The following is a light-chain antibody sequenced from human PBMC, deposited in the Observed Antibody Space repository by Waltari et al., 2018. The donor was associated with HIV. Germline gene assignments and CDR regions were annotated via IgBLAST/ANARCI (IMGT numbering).Light chain of an antibody. Sequence: DIVMTQSPDSLAVSLGERATINCKSSQSVLYSSNNKNYLAWYQQKPGQPPKLLSYWASTQESVVNDRFSGRGSGTDCTLTISRLQAEDVAVYYCQQYYSTTYTFGQGTKLEIK. CDR3: QQYYSTTYT. CDR1: QSVLYSSNNKNY. CDR2: WAS. V-gene: IGKV4-1*01. J-gene: IGKJ2*01.